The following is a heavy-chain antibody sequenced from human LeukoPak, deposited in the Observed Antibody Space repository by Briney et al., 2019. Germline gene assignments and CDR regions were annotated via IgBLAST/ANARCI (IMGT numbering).Heavy chain of an antibody. J-gene: IGHJ4*02. CDR3: AKLGNDDFC. CDR1: GFTFSSYG. D-gene: IGHD2-21*02. V-gene: IGHV3-23*01. Sequence: GGSLRLSCAASGFTFSSYGMNWVRQAPGKGLEWVSSIGGSGVTTYYADSVKGRFTISRDNSKSTLYLQLNSLRAEDTAVYYCAKLGNDDFCWGQGTLVTVSS. CDR2: IGGSGVTT.